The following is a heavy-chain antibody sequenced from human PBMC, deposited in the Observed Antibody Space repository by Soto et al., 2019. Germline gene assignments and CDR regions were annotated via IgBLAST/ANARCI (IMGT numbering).Heavy chain of an antibody. V-gene: IGHV4-34*01. CDR2: INHSGST. CDR3: ARRERVTAAVGTLQKGNSFEH. J-gene: IGHJ5*02. D-gene: IGHD6-13*01. Sequence: SSETLSITCAVYGGSFSGYYWSWIRQPPGKGLEWIGEINHSGSTNYNPSLKSRVTISVDTSKNQFSLKLSSVTAADTAVYYCARRERVTAAVGTLQKGNSFEHWGQGTRASVS. CDR1: GGSFSGYY.